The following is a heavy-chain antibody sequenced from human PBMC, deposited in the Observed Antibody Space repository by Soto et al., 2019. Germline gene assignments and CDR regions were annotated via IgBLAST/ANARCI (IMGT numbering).Heavy chain of an antibody. V-gene: IGHV4-4*02. Sequence: SETLSLTCGVSSGSISSSHWWSWVRQPPGKGLEWIGEIYHSESTNYNPSLKSRVTISVDKSKNQFSLKLNSVTAADTAVYYCARTHGAAVGTFDYWGQGTLVTVSS. J-gene: IGHJ4*02. CDR3: ARTHGAAVGTFDY. CDR1: SGSISSSHW. D-gene: IGHD6-13*01. CDR2: IYHSEST.